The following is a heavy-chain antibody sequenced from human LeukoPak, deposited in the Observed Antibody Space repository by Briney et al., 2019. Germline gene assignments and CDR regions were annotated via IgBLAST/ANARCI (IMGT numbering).Heavy chain of an antibody. J-gene: IGHJ4*02. CDR3: AKRGDYGGNSPFDY. CDR2: ISYDGSNK. D-gene: IGHD4-23*01. V-gene: IGHV3-30*18. CDR1: GFTFSSYG. Sequence: GGSLRLSCAASGFTFSSYGTHWVRQAPGKGLEWVAVISYDGSNKYYADSVKGRFTISRDNSKNTLYLQMNSLRAEDTAVYYCAKRGDYGGNSPFDYWGQGTLVTVSS.